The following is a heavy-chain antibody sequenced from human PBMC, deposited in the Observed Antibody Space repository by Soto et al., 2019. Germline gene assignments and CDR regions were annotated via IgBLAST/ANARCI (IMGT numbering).Heavy chain of an antibody. CDR2: ILYTGTT. V-gene: IGHV4-39*01. CDR3: ARLGWGNGDSDY. J-gene: IGHJ4*02. Sequence: GPGETSETLSLTCTVSGGSISKSNYFWGWIRQAPGKGLEWIASILYTGTTSYNSSLKSRVAISVDTSKNQFSLKLNSVTAADTAVYYCARLGWGNGDSDYWGQGTLVTVSS. D-gene: IGHD2-21*01. CDR1: GGSISKSNYF.